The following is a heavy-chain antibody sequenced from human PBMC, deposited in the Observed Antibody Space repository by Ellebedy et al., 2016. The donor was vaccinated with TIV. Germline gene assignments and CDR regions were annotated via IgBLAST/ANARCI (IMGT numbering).Heavy chain of an antibody. CDR3: ASERSTMIRGYFGLDV. J-gene: IGHJ6*02. V-gene: IGHV1-2*02. Sequence: AASVTVSCKASTYAFSGYYIHWVRQAPGQGLEFMGWISTDSGGTTYAQKFQGRVTMTKDTSINTAYLELTNLRSDDTAVYFCASERSTMIRGYFGLDVWGQGTTVTVSS. D-gene: IGHD3-10*01. CDR1: TYAFSGYY. CDR2: ISTDSGGT.